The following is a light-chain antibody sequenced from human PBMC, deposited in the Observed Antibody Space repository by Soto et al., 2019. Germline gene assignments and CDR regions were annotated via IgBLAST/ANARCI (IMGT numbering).Light chain of an antibody. J-gene: IGKJ3*01. Sequence: DIQMTQSPSTLSAFVGDRVTITCRASQSVSSSLAWYQQKPGKAPKLLIYDASTLESGVPSRFSGSGYGTEFTLTINSLQPGDFATYFCHQYNSWPRGTFGPGTKVEIK. CDR1: QSVSSS. CDR2: DAS. V-gene: IGKV1-5*01. CDR3: HQYNSWPRGT.